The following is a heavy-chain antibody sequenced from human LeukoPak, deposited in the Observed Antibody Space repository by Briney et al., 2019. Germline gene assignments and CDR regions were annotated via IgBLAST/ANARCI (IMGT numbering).Heavy chain of an antibody. CDR1: GYTFTGYY. V-gene: IGHV1-2*02. J-gene: IGHJ4*02. CDR3: ATTYDILTGSYYFDY. Sequence: ASVKVSCKASGYTFTGYYMHWVRQAPGQGLEWMGWISPNSGGANYAQKFQGRVTMTRDTSISTAYMELSRLRSDDTAVYYCATTYDILTGSYYFDYWGQGTLVTVSS. D-gene: IGHD3-9*01. CDR2: ISPNSGGA.